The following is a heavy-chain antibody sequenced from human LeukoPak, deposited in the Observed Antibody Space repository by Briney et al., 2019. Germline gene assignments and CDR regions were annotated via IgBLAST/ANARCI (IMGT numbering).Heavy chain of an antibody. Sequence: TXSLTCXXXXXSLSXSGYYWSWIRQPPGRGLEWLGYIYYSGTTYYNPSLKSRVTISVETSKNQFSLRLSSVTAADTAVYYCARDTGYTSDYWGQGILVTVSS. V-gene: IGHV4-31*03. CDR3: ARDTGYTSDY. CDR1: XXSLSXSGYY. J-gene: IGHJ4*02. CDR2: IYYSGTT. D-gene: IGHD3-16*02.